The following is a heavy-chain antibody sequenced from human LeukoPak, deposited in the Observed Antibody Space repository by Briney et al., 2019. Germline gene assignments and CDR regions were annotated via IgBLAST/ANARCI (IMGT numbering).Heavy chain of an antibody. CDR1: GFTFSSYA. J-gene: IGHJ6*03. V-gene: IGHV3-30*04. CDR3: ARDYYDSSGYPKSYYYYMDV. CDR2: ISYDGSNK. Sequence: GGSLRLSCAASGFTFSSYAMHWVRQAPGKGLEWVAVISYDGSNKYYADSVKGRFTISRDNSKNTLYLQMNSLRAEDTAVYYCARDYYDSSGYPKSYYYYMDVWGKGTTVTVSS. D-gene: IGHD3-22*01.